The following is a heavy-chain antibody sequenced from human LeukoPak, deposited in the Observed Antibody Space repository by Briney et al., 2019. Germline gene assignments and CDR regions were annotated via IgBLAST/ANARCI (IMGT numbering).Heavy chain of an antibody. CDR1: GFTFSAYW. CDR2: INEGANVK. J-gene: IGHJ5*02. V-gene: IGHV3-7*01. CDR3: AREGQQQIPRWFDP. D-gene: IGHD6-13*01. Sequence: GGSLRLSCAASGFTFSAYWMTWVRQAPGKGLEGLANINEGANVKFYVDSVKGRFIISRDNAKNTLYLQMNSLRAEDTAIYYCAREGQQQIPRWFDPWGQGTLVTVSS.